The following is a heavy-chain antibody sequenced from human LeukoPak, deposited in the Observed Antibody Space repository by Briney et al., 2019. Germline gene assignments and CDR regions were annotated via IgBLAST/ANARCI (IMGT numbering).Heavy chain of an antibody. CDR1: GGSISSYY. V-gene: IGHV4-34*01. CDR3: ARAPRGYSYGSPYDY. D-gene: IGHD5-18*01. CDR2: INHSGST. J-gene: IGHJ4*02. Sequence: SETLSLTCTVSGGSISSYYWSWIRQPPGKGLEWIGEINHSGSTNYNPSLKSRVTISVDTSKNQFSLKLSSVTAADTAVYYCARAPRGYSYGSPYDYWGQGTLVTVSS.